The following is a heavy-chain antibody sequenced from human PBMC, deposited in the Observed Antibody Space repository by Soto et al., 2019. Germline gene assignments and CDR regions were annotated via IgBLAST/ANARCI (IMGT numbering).Heavy chain of an antibody. J-gene: IGHJ6*02. Sequence: GGSLRLSCAASGFTFSSYGMHWVRQAPGKGLEWVAVISYNGSNKYYEDSVKGRFTISRDNSKNTLYLQMNSLRAEDTAVYYCAKDQRVTTGTIFHPPGSYGMDVWGQGTTVTVSS. D-gene: IGHD1-1*01. CDR2: ISYNGSNK. CDR1: GFTFSSYG. CDR3: AKDQRVTTGTIFHPPGSYGMDV. V-gene: IGHV3-30*18.